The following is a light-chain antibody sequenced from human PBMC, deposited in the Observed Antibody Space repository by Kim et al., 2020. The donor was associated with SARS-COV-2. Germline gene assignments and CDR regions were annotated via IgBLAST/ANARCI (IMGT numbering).Light chain of an antibody. V-gene: IGKV3-11*01. CDR2: DAS. CDR1: QSFDNY. CDR3: QKRANWLT. Sequence: EIVLTQSPATLSLSPGERATLSCRASQSFDNYLAWYQQKPGQTPRLLIYDASNRATGIPARFSGCGSGTDFTLTISSLEPEDFAVYYCQKRANWLTFGGGTKLEI. J-gene: IGKJ4*01.